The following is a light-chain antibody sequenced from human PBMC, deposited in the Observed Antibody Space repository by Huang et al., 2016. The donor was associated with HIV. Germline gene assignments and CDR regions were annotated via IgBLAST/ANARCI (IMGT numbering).Light chain of an antibody. CDR2: GAS. J-gene: IGKJ2*01. V-gene: IGKV3-20*01. Sequence: VLTQSPGTLSLSPGEGATLSCRASRSVSSAYLAWYQQKPGQAPRLGLYGASTRATGIPDRFSGGGSGTDFTLTISRLEPEDFAVYYCQLYGRSPPYVFGQGTKVEIK. CDR1: RSVSSAY. CDR3: QLYGRSPPYV.